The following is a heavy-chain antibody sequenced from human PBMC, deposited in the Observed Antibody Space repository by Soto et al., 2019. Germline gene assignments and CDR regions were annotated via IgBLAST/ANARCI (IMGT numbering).Heavy chain of an antibody. CDR2: IHYSGST. CDR1: RGSISNGGYY. V-gene: IGHV4-31*03. D-gene: IGHD3-10*01. J-gene: IGHJ4*01. CDR3: ARVRGSGSYAAYYFDS. Sequence: SETLSLTCTVSRGSISNGGYYWNWVRHHPGKGLEWIGYIHYSGSTWYNPSLESRVTISVDTSKDQFSLKLRSVTAADTAVYYCARVRGSGSYAAYYFDSWGQGTLVTVSS.